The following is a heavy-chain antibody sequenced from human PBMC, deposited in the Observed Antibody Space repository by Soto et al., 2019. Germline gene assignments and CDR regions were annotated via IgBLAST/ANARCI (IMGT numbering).Heavy chain of an antibody. J-gene: IGHJ6*02. CDR1: GGSISSSTYY. CDR3: ARHGVDYGDYASYYYYGMDV. Sequence: QLQLQESGPGLVKPSETLSLTCTVSGGSISSSTYYWGWIRQPPGKGLEWIGMIHYSGSAYYNPSLKSRVTISIDTSKNQFSLRLSSVTAADWAVYYCARHGVDYGDYASYYYYGMDVWGRGTTVTVSS. V-gene: IGHV4-39*01. CDR2: IHYSGSA. D-gene: IGHD4-17*01.